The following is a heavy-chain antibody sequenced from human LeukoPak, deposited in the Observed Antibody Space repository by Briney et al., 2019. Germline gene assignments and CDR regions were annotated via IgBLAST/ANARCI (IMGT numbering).Heavy chain of an antibody. Sequence: GGSLRLSCAASGFTFSSYAMSWVRQAPGKGLEWVSAISGSGGSTYYADSVKGRFTISRGNSKNTLYLQMNSLRAEDTAVYYCAKGKYSSSWYDTSYFDYWGQGTLVTVSS. D-gene: IGHD6-13*01. CDR2: ISGSGGST. V-gene: IGHV3-23*01. CDR3: AKGKYSSSWYDTSYFDY. CDR1: GFTFSSYA. J-gene: IGHJ4*02.